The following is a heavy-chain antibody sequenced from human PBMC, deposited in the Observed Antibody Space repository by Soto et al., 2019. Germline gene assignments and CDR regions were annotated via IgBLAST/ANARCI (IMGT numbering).Heavy chain of an antibody. CDR1: GGSISSYY. D-gene: IGHD6-19*01. CDR2: IYYSGSP. Sequence: SETLSLTCTASGGSISSYYWIWIRQPPGKGLEWIGHIYYSGSPNYNPSLESRVAISVDTSKNQFSLRVSSVTAADTAMYFCARGSPIEVWYAYYYGLDVWGQGTTGTVSS. J-gene: IGHJ6*02. CDR3: ARGSPIEVWYAYYYGLDV. V-gene: IGHV4-59*01.